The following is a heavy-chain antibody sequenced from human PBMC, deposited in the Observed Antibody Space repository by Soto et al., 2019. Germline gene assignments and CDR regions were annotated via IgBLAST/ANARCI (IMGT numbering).Heavy chain of an antibody. J-gene: IGHJ4*02. Sequence: WGSLTLSCAASGFSFSSYGMTWVCLGQGPGLGWVSIGSATGAVTYYAASVKGRVTIARDNSKNTIYLKMTSLRADDTAVYYCANYRRAGGNYGFYSYCWGQGALVTVS. CDR3: ANYRRAGGNYGFYSYC. CDR1: GFSFSSYG. V-gene: IGHV3-23*01. CDR2: GSATGAVT. D-gene: IGHD1-7*01.